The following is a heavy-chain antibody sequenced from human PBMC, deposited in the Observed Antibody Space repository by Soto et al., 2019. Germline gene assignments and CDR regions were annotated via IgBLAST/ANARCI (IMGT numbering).Heavy chain of an antibody. CDR3: ARGLGGGFGELSIDY. CDR1: GYTFTSYG. D-gene: IGHD3-10*01. V-gene: IGHV1-18*01. Sequence: ASVKVSCKASGYTFTSYGISWVRQAPGQGLEWMGWISAYNGNTNYAQKLQGRVTMTTDTSTSTPYMELRSLRSDDTAVYYCARGLGGGFGELSIDYWGQGTLVTVSS. CDR2: ISAYNGNT. J-gene: IGHJ4*02.